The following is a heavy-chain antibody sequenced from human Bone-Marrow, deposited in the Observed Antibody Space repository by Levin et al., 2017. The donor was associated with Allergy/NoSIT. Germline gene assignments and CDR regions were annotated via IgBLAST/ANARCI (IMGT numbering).Heavy chain of an antibody. Sequence: GESLKISCKASGYTFINYDINWVRQAAGQGLEWMGWMNPHSGGTGYAQKFQGRVTMTRDTSRSTAYMELSSLSSEDTATYYCARAVQRTSSWDEAFDPWGQGTLVTVSS. V-gene: IGHV1-8*01. D-gene: IGHD6-13*01. CDR2: MNPHSGGT. J-gene: IGHJ5*02. CDR1: GYTFINYD. CDR3: ARAVQRTSSWDEAFDP.